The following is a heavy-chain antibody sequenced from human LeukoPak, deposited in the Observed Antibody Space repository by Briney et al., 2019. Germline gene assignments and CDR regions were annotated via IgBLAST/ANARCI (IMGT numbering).Heavy chain of an antibody. V-gene: IGHV3-53*04. Sequence: GGSLRLSCAASGFTFSSYSMNWVRQAPGKRLESVSVIYSGGSTYYADSVKGRFTISRHNSTNTLYLKMNSLRAEDTAVYYCASVPGVAAPKYYYYGMDVWGQGTTVTVSS. CDR1: GFTFSSYS. D-gene: IGHD3-3*01. CDR2: IYSGGST. J-gene: IGHJ6*02. CDR3: ASVPGVAAPKYYYYGMDV.